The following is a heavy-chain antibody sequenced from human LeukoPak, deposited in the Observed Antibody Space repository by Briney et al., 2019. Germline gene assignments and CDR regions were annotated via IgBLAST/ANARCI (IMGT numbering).Heavy chain of an antibody. CDR3: ARHPLPPIITMIAPSSAFAI. J-gene: IGHJ3*02. CDR2: IYPIGSS. D-gene: IGHD3-22*01. CDR1: GYSLSSGYY. V-gene: IGHV4-38-2*01. Sequence: PSQTLSLTCAVSGYSLSSGYYWGWIRPAPGQGLEWIGSIYPIGSSYYNPSLTTRVTLSVATTKYQFSLNLSSVTAAATAVYYCARHPLPPIITMIAPSSAFAIWGQGTMITVSS.